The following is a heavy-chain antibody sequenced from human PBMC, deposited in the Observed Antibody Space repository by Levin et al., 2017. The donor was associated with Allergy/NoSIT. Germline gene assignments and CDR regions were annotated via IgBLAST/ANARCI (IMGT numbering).Heavy chain of an antibody. Sequence: TGGSLRLSCAVSGFIISDYAMAWVRQAPGKGLEWVSEITGGGFNTYYGDSVKGRFTVSKDDSKDMLYLDLSSLRVEDTAVYYCAKKQGGTSGFSFDVWGQGTMVTVSS. V-gene: IGHV3-23*01. J-gene: IGHJ3*01. CDR1: GFIISDYA. CDR3: AKKQGGTSGFSFDV. CDR2: ITGGGFNT. D-gene: IGHD1/OR15-1a*01.